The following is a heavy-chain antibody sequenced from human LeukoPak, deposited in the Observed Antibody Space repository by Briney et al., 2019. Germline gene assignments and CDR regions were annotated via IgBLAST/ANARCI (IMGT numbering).Heavy chain of an antibody. CDR3: VRDRELTY. CDR2: IYYSGST. J-gene: IGHJ4*02. CDR1: GGSISSYY. Sequence: SETLSLTCTVSGGSISSYYWSWIRQPPGKGLEWIGYIYYSGSTNYNPSLKSRVTISVDTSKNQFSLKLTSVTAADTAVYYCVRDRELTYWGQGTLVTVSS. V-gene: IGHV4-59*01. D-gene: IGHD1-26*01.